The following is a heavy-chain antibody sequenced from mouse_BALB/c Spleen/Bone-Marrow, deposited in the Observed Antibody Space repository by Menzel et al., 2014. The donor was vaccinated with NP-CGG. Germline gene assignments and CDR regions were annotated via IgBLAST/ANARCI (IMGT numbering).Heavy chain of an antibody. Sequence: QVQLKQSGAELAKPGASVKMSCKASGYTFTSYWMHWVKQRPGQGLEWIGYINPSTGYTEYNQKFKVKATLTADKSSSTAYMQLSSLTSEDSAVYYCATGYYFDYWGQGTTLTVSS. CDR1: GYTFTSYW. V-gene: IGHV1-7*01. CDR2: INPSTGYT. CDR3: ATGYYFDY. D-gene: IGHD4-1*01. J-gene: IGHJ2*01.